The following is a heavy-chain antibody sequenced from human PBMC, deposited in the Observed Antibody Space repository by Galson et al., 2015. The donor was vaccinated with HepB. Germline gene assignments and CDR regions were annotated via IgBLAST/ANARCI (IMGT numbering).Heavy chain of an antibody. Sequence: QSGAEVKKPGESLKISCKGSGYSLTSYWIGWVRQMPGKGLEWMGIIYPGDSDTRYSPSFQGQVTISADKSISTAYLQWSSLKASDTAMYYCARRGDGYILAAGYFDLWGRGTLVTVSS. CDR3: ARRGDGYILAAGYFDL. CDR2: IYPGDSDT. CDR1: GYSLTSYW. J-gene: IGHJ2*01. D-gene: IGHD5-24*01. V-gene: IGHV5-51*01.